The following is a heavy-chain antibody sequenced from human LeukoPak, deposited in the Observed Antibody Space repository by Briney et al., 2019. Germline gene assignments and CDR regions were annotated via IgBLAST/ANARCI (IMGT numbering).Heavy chain of an antibody. Sequence: GGSLRLSCAASGFTFSSYSMNWVRQAPGKGLEWVSSISSSSSYIYYADSVKGRFTISRDNAKNSLYPQMNSLRAEDTAVYYCAGDWELLGRGEDYWGQGTLVTVSS. CDR2: ISSSSSYI. CDR1: GFTFSSYS. D-gene: IGHD1-26*01. V-gene: IGHV3-21*01. J-gene: IGHJ4*02. CDR3: AGDWELLGRGEDY.